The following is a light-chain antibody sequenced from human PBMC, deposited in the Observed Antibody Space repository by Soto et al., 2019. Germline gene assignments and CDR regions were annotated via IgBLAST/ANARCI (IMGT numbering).Light chain of an antibody. V-gene: IGKV3-15*01. CDR3: QQFDHWPGT. Sequence: EIVMTQSPATLSVSPGERATLSCRASQNVGSNLAWYQQKPGQAPRLLIYAASTRATGIPTKFSGSGSGTEFTLSISSLQSEDFALYYCQQFDHWPGTFGQGTKVEIK. CDR1: QNVGSN. J-gene: IGKJ1*01. CDR2: AAS.